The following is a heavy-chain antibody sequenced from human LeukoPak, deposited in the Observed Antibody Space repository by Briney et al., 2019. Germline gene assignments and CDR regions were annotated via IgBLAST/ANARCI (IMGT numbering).Heavy chain of an antibody. J-gene: IGHJ4*02. CDR2: IHPNSAAT. CDR1: GYTFIDYY. D-gene: IGHD7-27*01. CDR3: ARDLPSTSNWELDY. V-gene: IGHV1-2*06. Sequence: ASVKVSCKASGYTFIDYYIHWVRQAPGQGLEWMGRIHPNSAATEYAVNFQGRVTMNRDTSISTAYMELSRVTSDDTAVYYCARDLPSTSNWELDYWGQGTLVTVSS.